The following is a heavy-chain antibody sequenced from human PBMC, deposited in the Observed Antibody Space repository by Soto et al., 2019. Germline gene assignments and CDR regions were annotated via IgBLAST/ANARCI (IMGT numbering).Heavy chain of an antibody. J-gene: IGHJ4*02. CDR3: SRGSYYYDNSGYYYAY. Sequence: SETLSLTCTVSGGSISSSSYYWGWIRQPPGKGLEWIGSIYYTGTTYYSPSFKSRVTISVDTSKNQVSLKLSSVTAADTAVYFCSRGSYYYDNSGYYYAYWGQGTLVTVSS. CDR1: GGSISSSSYY. V-gene: IGHV4-39*01. CDR2: IYYTGTT. D-gene: IGHD3-22*01.